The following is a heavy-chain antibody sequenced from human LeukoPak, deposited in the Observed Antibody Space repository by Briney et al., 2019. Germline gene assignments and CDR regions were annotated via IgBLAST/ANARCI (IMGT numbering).Heavy chain of an antibody. CDR3: ARDSSGSYSATNWFDP. D-gene: IGHD1-26*01. CDR1: GYTFTGYY. J-gene: IGHJ5*02. Sequence: ASVKVCCKASGYTFTGYYMHWVRQAPGQGLEWMGWINPNSGGINYAQKFQGRVTMTRDTSISTAYMELSRLRSDDTAVYYCARDSSGSYSATNWFDPWGQGTLVTVSS. CDR2: INPNSGGI. V-gene: IGHV1-2*02.